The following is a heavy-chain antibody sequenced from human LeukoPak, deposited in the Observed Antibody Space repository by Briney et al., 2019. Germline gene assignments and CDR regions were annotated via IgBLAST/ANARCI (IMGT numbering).Heavy chain of an antibody. CDR3: AKDVFPVYESSGFSAFPGR. D-gene: IGHD3-22*01. Sequence: GGSLRLSCAASGFTVSSNYMSWVRQAPGKGLEWVSVIYSGGSTYYADSVKGRFTISRDNSRKTLYLQIHSLRAEDTAIYYCAKDVFPVYESSGFSAFPGRWGRGTPVTVSS. CDR2: IYSGGST. J-gene: IGHJ2*01. V-gene: IGHV3-53*01. CDR1: GFTVSSNY.